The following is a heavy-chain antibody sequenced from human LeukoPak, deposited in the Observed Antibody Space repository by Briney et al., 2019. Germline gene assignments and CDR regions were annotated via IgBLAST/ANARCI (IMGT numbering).Heavy chain of an antibody. CDR1: GFTFSSYA. D-gene: IGHD3-10*01. Sequence: GGSLRLSCAASGFTFSSYAMSWVRQAPAKGLEWVSSISSSGDSTYYADSVKGRFTISRDNSKNTLYLQMNSLRAEDTALYYCARSDVLLWFGEFNYWGQGTLVTVSS. CDR2: ISSSGDST. CDR3: ARSDVLLWFGEFNY. J-gene: IGHJ4*02. V-gene: IGHV3-23*01.